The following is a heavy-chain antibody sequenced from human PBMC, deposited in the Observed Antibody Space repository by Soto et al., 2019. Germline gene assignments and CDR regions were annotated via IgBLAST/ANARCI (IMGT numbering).Heavy chain of an antibody. D-gene: IGHD5-18*01. CDR2: IKQDGSEK. CDR1: GFTFSSYW. Sequence: GGSLRLSCAASGFTFSSYWMSWVRQAPGKGLEWVANIKQDGSEKYYVDSVKGRFTISRDNAKNSLYLQMNSLRAEDTAVYYCARGGPYRYSLNDYWGQGTLVTVSS. CDR3: ARGGPYRYSLNDY. V-gene: IGHV3-7*01. J-gene: IGHJ4*02.